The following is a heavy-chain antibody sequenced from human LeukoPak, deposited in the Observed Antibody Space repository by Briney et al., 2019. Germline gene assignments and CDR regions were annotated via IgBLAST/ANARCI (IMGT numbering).Heavy chain of an antibody. V-gene: IGHV3-11*04. CDR1: GFTFSDYY. CDR3: ASKQYYYDSSGYYPFDY. D-gene: IGHD3-22*01. Sequence: AGGSLRLSCAASGFTFSDYYMNWIRQAPGKGLEWVSYISNSGSTIYYADSVKGRFTISRDNAKNSLYLHMNSLRAEDTAVYYCASKQYYYDSSGYYPFDYWGQGTLVTVSS. CDR2: ISNSGSTI. J-gene: IGHJ4*02.